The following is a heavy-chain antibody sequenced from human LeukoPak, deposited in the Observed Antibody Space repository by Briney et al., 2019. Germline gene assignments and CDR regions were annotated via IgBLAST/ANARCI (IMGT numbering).Heavy chain of an antibody. V-gene: IGHV4-59*01. CDR2: ISYSGST. CDR3: ARLNDCTNGVCFYYFDL. CDR1: GDSISGYY. D-gene: IGHD2-8*01. Sequence: SETLSLTRTVSGDSISGYYWSWIRQPPGKGLEWIGSISYSGSTNYNPSLKSRVTISVDTFKNQFSLKLTSVTAADTAVYYCARLNDCTNGVCFYYFDLWGQGTLVTVSS. J-gene: IGHJ4*02.